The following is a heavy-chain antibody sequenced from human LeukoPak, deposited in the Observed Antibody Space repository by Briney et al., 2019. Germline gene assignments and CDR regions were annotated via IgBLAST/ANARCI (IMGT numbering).Heavy chain of an antibody. CDR2: IYYSGST. V-gene: IGHV4-39*01. CDR1: GGSISSSSYY. CDR3: ARAVVLRFLEWLPHYFDY. Sequence: SETLSLTCTVSGGSISSSSYYWGWIRQPPGKGLEWLGSIYYSGSTYYNPSLKSRVTISVDTSKNQFSLKLSSVTAADTAVYYCARAVVLRFLEWLPHYFDYWGQGTLVTVSS. D-gene: IGHD3-3*01. J-gene: IGHJ4*02.